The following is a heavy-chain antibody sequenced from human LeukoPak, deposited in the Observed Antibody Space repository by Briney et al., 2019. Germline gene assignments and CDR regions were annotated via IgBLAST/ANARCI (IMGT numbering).Heavy chain of an antibody. CDR1: GFTFSSYW. D-gene: IGHD3-10*01. CDR3: ARGGITMVRGVIITSDYFDY. CDR2: IKQDGSEK. V-gene: IGHV3-7*01. J-gene: IGHJ4*02. Sequence: QSGGSLRLSCAASGFTFSSYWMSWVRQAPGKGLEWLANIKQDGSEKYYVDSVKGRFTISRDNAKNSLYLQMNSLRAEDTAVYYCARGGITMVRGVIITSDYFDYWGQGTLVTVSS.